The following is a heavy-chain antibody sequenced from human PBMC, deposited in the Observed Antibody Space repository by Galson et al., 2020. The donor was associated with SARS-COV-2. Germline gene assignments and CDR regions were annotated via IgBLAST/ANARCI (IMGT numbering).Heavy chain of an antibody. J-gene: IGHJ4*02. D-gene: IGHD1-26*01. CDR2: ISYDGSNK. CDR3: ARTASGSYRPPFDY. Sequence: GESLKISCAASGFTFSSYAMHWVRQAPGKGLEWVAVISYDGSNKYYADSVKGRFTISRDNSKNTLYLQMNSLRAEDTAVYYCARTASGSYRPPFDYWGQGTLVTVSS. V-gene: IGHV3-30*04. CDR1: GFTFSSYA.